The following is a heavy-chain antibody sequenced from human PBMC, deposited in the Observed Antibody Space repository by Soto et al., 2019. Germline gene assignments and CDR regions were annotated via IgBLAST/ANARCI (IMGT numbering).Heavy chain of an antibody. Sequence: ASVKVSCKPSGYTFNTYYLHWLRQAPGQALEWMGVIHPSGGGTTYAQKFLGRVTVTRDTSTTTVFMELSSLRSDDTAVYYCARGGHIAVVTASFDYWSQGTLVTVSS. CDR2: IHPSGGGT. CDR1: GYTFNTYY. CDR3: ARGGHIAVVTASFDY. D-gene: IGHD2-21*02. J-gene: IGHJ4*02. V-gene: IGHV1-46*02.